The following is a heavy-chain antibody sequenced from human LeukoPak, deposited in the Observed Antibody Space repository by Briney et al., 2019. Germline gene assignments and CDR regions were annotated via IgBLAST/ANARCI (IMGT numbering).Heavy chain of an antibody. CDR1: GYTFTSNG. D-gene: IGHD3-9*01. CDR3: ARDLVGSHTGYSSGAWDY. J-gene: IGHJ4*02. Sequence: SVKVSCKASGYTFTSNGISWVRQAPGQGLEWMGGIIPLFDTADYAQKFQGRLTITADESTSTAYMELSSLRAEDTAVYYCARDLVGSHTGYSSGAWDYWGQGTLVTVSS. CDR2: IIPLFDTA. V-gene: IGHV1-69*13.